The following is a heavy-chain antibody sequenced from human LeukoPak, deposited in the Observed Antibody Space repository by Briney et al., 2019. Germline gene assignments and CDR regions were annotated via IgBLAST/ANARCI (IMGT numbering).Heavy chain of an antibody. CDR1: VGSISSYY. CDR2: IYYSGST. CDR3: ARARYSSSWCD. J-gene: IGHJ4*02. V-gene: IGHV4-59*01. Sequence: PSETLSLTCTVSVGSISSYYWSWIRQPPGKGVEGMGYIYYSGSTNYNPSLKSRVTISVDTSKNQFSLKLSSVTAADTAVYYCARARYSSSWCDWGQGTLVTVSS. D-gene: IGHD6-13*01.